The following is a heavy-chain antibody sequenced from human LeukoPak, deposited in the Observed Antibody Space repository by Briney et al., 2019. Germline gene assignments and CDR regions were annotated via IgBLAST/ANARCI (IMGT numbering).Heavy chain of an antibody. Sequence: ASVTVSCKASGYTFTEYYIHWVRQAPGQGLEWMGWINPNSGGTNYAQKFQGRVTMTRDTSISTAYMELSRLRSDDTAVYYCARFSVNDAFDIWGQGTMVTVSS. CDR1: GYTFTEYY. CDR3: ARFSVNDAFDI. J-gene: IGHJ3*02. V-gene: IGHV1-2*02. CDR2: INPNSGGT. D-gene: IGHD3-16*02.